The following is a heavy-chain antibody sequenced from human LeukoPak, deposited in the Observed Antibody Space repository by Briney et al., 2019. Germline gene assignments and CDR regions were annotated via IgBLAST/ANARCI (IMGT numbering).Heavy chain of an antibody. Sequence: SETLSLTCAVSGGSISSGGYSWSWIRQPPGKGLEWIGYIYHSGSTYYNPSLKSRVTISVDRSKNQFSLKLSSVTAADTAVYYCARAGSSSYFGHWSYYYYGMDVWGQGTTVTVSS. CDR3: ARAGSSSYFGHWSYYYYGMDV. J-gene: IGHJ6*02. V-gene: IGHV4-30-2*01. D-gene: IGHD6-13*01. CDR1: GGSISSGGYS. CDR2: IYHSGST.